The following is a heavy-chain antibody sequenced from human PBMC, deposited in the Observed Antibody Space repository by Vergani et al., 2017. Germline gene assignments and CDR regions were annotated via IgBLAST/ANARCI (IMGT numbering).Heavy chain of an antibody. CDR3: ARDRPPGIGYSYGRYDY. V-gene: IGHV3-23*01. D-gene: IGHD5-18*01. CDR2: ISGSGGST. Sequence: EVQLLESGGGLVQPGGSLRLSCAASGFTFSSYAMSWVRQAPGKGLEWVSAISGSGGSTYYADSVKGRFTISRDNAKNSLYLQMNSLRAEDTAVYYCARDRPPGIGYSYGRYDYWGQGTLVTVSS. CDR1: GFTFSSYA. J-gene: IGHJ4*02.